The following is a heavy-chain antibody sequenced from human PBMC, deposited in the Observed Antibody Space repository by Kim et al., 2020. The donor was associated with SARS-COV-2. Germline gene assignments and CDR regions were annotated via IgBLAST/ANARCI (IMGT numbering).Heavy chain of an antibody. Sequence: ASVKVSCKASGYTFTNYGISWVRQAPGQGLEWMGWISPYNGNTNYAQNLQGRVTMTTDTSTSTAYMELRSLRSDDTAVYYCARGGCSGARCPPNWFDPWGQGALVTVSS. CDR2: ISPYNGNT. CDR3: ARGGCSGARCPPNWFDP. J-gene: IGHJ5*02. CDR1: GYTFTNYG. V-gene: IGHV1-18*01. D-gene: IGHD2-15*01.